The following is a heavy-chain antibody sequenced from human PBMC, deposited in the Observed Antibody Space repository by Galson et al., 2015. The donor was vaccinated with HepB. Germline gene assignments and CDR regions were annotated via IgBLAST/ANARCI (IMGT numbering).Heavy chain of an antibody. J-gene: IGHJ6*02. V-gene: IGHV3-21*01. CDR1: GFAFSSYS. CDR3: ARASERYDFWSGYYTGETPGGMDV. CDR2: ISSSSSYI. D-gene: IGHD3-3*01. Sequence: SLRLSCAASGFAFSSYSMNWVRQAPGKGLEWVSSISSSSSYIYYADSVKGRFAISRDNAKNSLYLQMNSLRAEDTAVYYCARASERYDFWSGYYTGETPGGMDVWGQGTTVTVSS.